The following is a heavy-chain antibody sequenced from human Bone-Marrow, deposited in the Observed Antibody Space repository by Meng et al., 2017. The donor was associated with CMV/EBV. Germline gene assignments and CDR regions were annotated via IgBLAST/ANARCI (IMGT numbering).Heavy chain of an antibody. V-gene: IGHV4-31*03. CDR3: ARARLGYCSSTSCYTYDY. CDR2: IYYSGST. D-gene: IGHD2-2*02. Sequence: SETLSLTCTVSGGSISSGGYYWSWIRQHPGKGLEWIGYIYYSGSTYYNPSLKSRVTISVDTSKNQFSLKLSSVTAADTAVYYCARARLGYCSSTSCYTYDYWGQGTLVTVSS. J-gene: IGHJ4*02. CDR1: GGSISSGGYY.